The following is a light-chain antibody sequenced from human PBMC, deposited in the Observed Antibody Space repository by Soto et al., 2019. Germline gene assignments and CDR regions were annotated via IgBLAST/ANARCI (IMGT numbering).Light chain of an antibody. CDR2: GNS. J-gene: IGLJ3*02. Sequence: QSVLTQPPSVSGAPGQRVTISCTGSSSNIGAGYDVHWYQHLPGTAPKLLIYGNSNRPSGVPDRFSGSKSGTSASLAITGLQAEDEADYYCQSYDSSPSGWVFGGGTKLTVL. V-gene: IGLV1-40*01. CDR3: QSYDSSPSGWV. CDR1: SSNIGAGYD.